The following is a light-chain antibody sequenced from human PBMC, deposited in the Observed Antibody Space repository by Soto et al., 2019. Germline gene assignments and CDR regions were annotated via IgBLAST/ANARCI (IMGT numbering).Light chain of an antibody. CDR1: QSIGSY. CDR2: AAS. J-gene: IGKJ1*01. CDR3: QQSYSTPPWT. Sequence: DIQMTQSPSSLSASVGDRVTITCRASQSIGSYFNWYQQKPGDAPKLLIYAASSLQSGVPSRFSGSGAGGDFTLTISSLQPEDFATYYCQQSYSTPPWTFGQGTKVDIK. V-gene: IGKV1-39*01.